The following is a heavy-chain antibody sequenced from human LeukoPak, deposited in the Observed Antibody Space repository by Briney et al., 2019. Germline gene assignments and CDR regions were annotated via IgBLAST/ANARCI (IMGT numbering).Heavy chain of an antibody. Sequence: PGGSLRLSCAASGFTFSSYGMHWVRQAPGKGLEWVAFIRYDGSNKYYADSVKGRFTISRDNSKNTLYLQMNSLRAEDTAVYYCARVGGGSHYFDYWGQGTLATVSS. D-gene: IGHD1-26*01. CDR3: ARVGGGSHYFDY. V-gene: IGHV3-30*02. J-gene: IGHJ4*02. CDR2: IRYDGSNK. CDR1: GFTFSSYG.